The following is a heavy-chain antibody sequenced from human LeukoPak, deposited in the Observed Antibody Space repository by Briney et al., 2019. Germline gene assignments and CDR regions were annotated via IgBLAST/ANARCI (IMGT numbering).Heavy chain of an antibody. CDR3: ARSIAVAGTEFDY. J-gene: IGHJ4*02. D-gene: IGHD6-19*01. CDR1: GGSVSGYY. V-gene: IGHV4-30-4*08. Sequence: KSSETLSLTCVVSGGSVSGYYWGWIRQPPGKGLEWIGYIYYSGSTDYNPSLKSRVTMSVDTSKNQFSLKLSSVTAADTAVYFCARSIAVAGTEFDYWGQGTLVTVSS. CDR2: IYYSGST.